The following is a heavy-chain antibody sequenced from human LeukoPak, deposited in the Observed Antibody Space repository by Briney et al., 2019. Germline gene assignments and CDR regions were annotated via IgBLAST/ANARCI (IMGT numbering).Heavy chain of an antibody. Sequence: GGSLRLSCEASGFPFSSYAMSWVRQAPGKGLEWVSGIFDSGSQTFYADSVKGRFTISRDNSKKILFLQMNTLKAEDTAVYYCAKNMESFDHWGQGALVTVSS. V-gene: IGHV3-23*01. J-gene: IGHJ4*02. CDR2: IFDSGSQT. CDR3: AKNMESFDH. D-gene: IGHD3-3*01. CDR1: GFPFSSYA.